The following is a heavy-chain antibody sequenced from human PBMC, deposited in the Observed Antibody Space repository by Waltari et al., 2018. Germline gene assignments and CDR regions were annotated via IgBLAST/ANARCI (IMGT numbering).Heavy chain of an antibody. Sequence: QVQLVASGGGVVQPGRSLRISCAASGFTFSSYGMPWVRQAPGKGLEWVAVIWYDGSNKYYADSVKGRFTISRDNSKNTLYLQMNSLRAEDTAVYYCASTDSGWYNYWGQGTLVTVSS. D-gene: IGHD6-19*01. CDR2: IWYDGSNK. CDR3: ASTDSGWYNY. V-gene: IGHV3-33*01. CDR1: GFTFSSYG. J-gene: IGHJ4*02.